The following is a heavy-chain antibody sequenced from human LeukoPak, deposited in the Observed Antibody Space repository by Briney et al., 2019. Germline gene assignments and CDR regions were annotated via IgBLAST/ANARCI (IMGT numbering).Heavy chain of an antibody. CDR1: GGSISSGGYS. V-gene: IGHV4-30-2*01. D-gene: IGHD5-12*01. CDR2: IYHSGST. J-gene: IGHJ4*02. Sequence: SETLSLTCAVSGGSISSGGYSWSWIRQPPGKGLEWIGYIYHSGSTYYNPSLKSRVTISVDRSKNQFSLKLSSVTAADTAVYYCARDSGYDFFGYWGQGTLVTVSS. CDR3: ARDSGYDFFGY.